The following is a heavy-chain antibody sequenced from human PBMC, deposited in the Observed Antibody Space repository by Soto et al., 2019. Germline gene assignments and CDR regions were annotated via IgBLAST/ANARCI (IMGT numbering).Heavy chain of an antibody. V-gene: IGHV4-34*01. D-gene: IGHD6-13*01. CDR3: ARDRAIAPAGGGHYYYGMDV. Sequence: PETLSLTCAVHGSSLRGSYWIWICHLPGKGLEWIGEINHSGSTNYNPSLKSRVTISVETSKNQFSLKLNSVTAADTAVYYCARDRAIAPAGGGHYYYGMDVWGQGTTVT. CDR2: INHSGST. CDR1: GSSLRGSY. J-gene: IGHJ6*01.